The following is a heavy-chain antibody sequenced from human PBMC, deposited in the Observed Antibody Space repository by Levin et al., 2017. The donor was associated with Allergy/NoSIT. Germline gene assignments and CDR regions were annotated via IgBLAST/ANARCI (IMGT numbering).Heavy chain of an antibody. V-gene: IGHV1-18*01. J-gene: IGHJ4*02. CDR2: ISAYNGNT. CDR3: ASSPYYYGSGSYENFDY. Sequence: PVASVKVSCKASGYTFTSYGISWVRQAPGQGLEWMGWISAYNGNTNYAQKLQGRVTMTTDTSTSTAYMELRSLRSDDTAVYYCASSPYYYGSGSYENFDYWGQGTLVTVSS. D-gene: IGHD3-10*01. CDR1: GYTFTSYG.